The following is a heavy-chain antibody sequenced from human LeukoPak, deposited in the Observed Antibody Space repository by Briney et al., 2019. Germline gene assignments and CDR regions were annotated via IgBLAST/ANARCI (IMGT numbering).Heavy chain of an antibody. CDR3: AKQVSAPGPIDY. CDR2: IHDNGVGT. J-gene: IGHJ4*02. V-gene: IGHV3-23*01. CDR1: GFTFSSYA. Sequence: GGSLRLSCAASGFTFSSYAMSWVRQAPGKGLEWVSAIHDNGVGTFYADFVKGRFTISRDNSKNTLYLQINSPRAEDTAVYYCAKQVSAPGPIDYWGQGTLVTVSS.